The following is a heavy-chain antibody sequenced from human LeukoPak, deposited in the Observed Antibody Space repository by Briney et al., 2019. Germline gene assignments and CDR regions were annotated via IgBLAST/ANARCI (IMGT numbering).Heavy chain of an antibody. Sequence: ASVKVSCKASGYMFTGYYMHWVRQAPGQGLEWMGWINPNSGGTNYAQKFQGRVTMTRDTSISTAYMDLSRLRSDDTAVYYCARVEAVPGTPVYYMDVWGKGTTVTVSS. D-gene: IGHD6-19*01. J-gene: IGHJ6*03. CDR3: ARVEAVPGTPVYYMDV. CDR2: INPNSGGT. CDR1: GYMFTGYY. V-gene: IGHV1-2*02.